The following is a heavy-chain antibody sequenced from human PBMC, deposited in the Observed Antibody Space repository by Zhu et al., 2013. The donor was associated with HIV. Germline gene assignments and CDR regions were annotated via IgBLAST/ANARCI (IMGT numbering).Heavy chain of an antibody. J-gene: IGHJ6*01. CDR2: IIPIFGTA. CDR1: GGTFSSYA. Sequence: QVQLVQSGAEVKKPGSSVKVSCKASGGTFSSYAISWVRQAPGQGLEWMGGIIPIFGTANYAQKFQGRVTITADESTSTAYMELSSLRSEDTAVYYCARALGELAVAGYYYVRYGTSRGQGDQRSPSPQ. CDR3: ARALGELAVAGYYYVRYGTS. V-gene: IGHV1-69*01. D-gene: IGHD6-19*01.